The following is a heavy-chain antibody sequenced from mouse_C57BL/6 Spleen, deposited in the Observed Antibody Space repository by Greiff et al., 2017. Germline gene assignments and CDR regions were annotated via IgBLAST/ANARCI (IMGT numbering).Heavy chain of an antibody. CDR1: GFTFSDAW. V-gene: IGHV6-6*01. D-gene: IGHD2-5*01. CDR3: TRNSNYYYAMDY. Sequence: EVQGVESGGGLVQPGGSMKLSCAASGFTFSDAWMDWVRQSPEKGLEWVAEIRNKANNHATYYAESVKGRFTISRDDSKSSVYLQMNSLRAEDTGIYYCTRNSNYYYAMDYWGQGTSVTVSS. J-gene: IGHJ4*01. CDR2: IRNKANNHAT.